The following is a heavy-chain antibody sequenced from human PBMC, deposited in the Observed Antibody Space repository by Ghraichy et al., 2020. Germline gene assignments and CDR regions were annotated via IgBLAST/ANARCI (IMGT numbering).Heavy chain of an antibody. CDR2: IIPIFGTA. J-gene: IGHJ4*02. CDR1: GGTFSSYA. Sequence: SVKVSCKASGGTFSSYAISWVRQAPGQGLEWMGGIIPIFGTANYAQKFQGRVTITADESTSTAYMELSSLRSEDTAVYYCARALDYGDYEDYFDYWGQGTLVTVSS. CDR3: ARALDYGDYEDYFDY. V-gene: IGHV1-69*13. D-gene: IGHD4-17*01.